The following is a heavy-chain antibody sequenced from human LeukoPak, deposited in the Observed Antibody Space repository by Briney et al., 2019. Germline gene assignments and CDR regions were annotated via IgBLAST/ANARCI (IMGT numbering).Heavy chain of an antibody. D-gene: IGHD6-19*01. CDR3: ARGERSGWYERWFDP. CDR2: MNPNNGNT. J-gene: IGHJ5*02. V-gene: IGHV1-8*01. CDR1: GFTFTRYD. Sequence: ASVKVSYKASGFTFTRYDINWVRQATGQGLEWMGWMNPNNGNTGYAQTFQGRVTMTRDTFTSTAYMELRSLTSEDTAVYYCARGERSGWYERWFDPWGQGTLVTVSS.